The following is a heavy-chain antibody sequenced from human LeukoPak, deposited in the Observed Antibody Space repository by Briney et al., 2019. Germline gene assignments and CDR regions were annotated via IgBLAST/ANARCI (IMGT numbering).Heavy chain of an antibody. Sequence: GASVKVSCKASGGTFSSYAISWVRQAPGQGLEWMGRIIPIFGTANYAQKFQGRVTITTDESTSTAYMELSSLRSEDTAVYYCAREVGARSGELLYGAFDIWGQGTMVTVSS. CDR3: AREVGARSGELLYGAFDI. J-gene: IGHJ3*02. V-gene: IGHV1-69*05. CDR1: GGTFSSYA. CDR2: IIPIFGTA. D-gene: IGHD3-10*01.